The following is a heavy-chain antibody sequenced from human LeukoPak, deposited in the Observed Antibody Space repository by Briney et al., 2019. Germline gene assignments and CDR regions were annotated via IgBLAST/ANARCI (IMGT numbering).Heavy chain of an antibody. CDR1: GGSISSYY. CDR3: ARGKITMVRGVIPDYYYGMDV. CDR2: IYYSGST. D-gene: IGHD3-10*01. Sequence: KTSETLSLTCTVSGGSISSYYWSWIRQPPGKGLEWIGYIYYSGSTNYNPSLKSRVTISVDTSKNQFSLKLSSVTAADTAVYYCARGKITMVRGVIPDYYYGMDVWGQGTTVTVSS. J-gene: IGHJ6*02. V-gene: IGHV4-59*01.